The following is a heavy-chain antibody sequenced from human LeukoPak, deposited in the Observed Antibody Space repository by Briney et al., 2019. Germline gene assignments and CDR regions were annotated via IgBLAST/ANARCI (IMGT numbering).Heavy chain of an antibody. V-gene: IGHV3-66*01. J-gene: IGHJ3*01. CDR3: ARYHYSRCCV. CDR2: IYSGGST. CDR1: GFTVSSNY. D-gene: IGHD6-19*01. Sequence: GGSPRLSCAASGFTVSSNYMSWVPQAPGKGLEWVSVIYSGGSTYYADSVKGRFTISRDNSKNTLYLQMNSLRAEDTAVYYCARYHYSRCCVCRQGAMVTVSS.